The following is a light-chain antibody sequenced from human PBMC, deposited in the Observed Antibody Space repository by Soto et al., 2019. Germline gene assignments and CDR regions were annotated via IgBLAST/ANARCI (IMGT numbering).Light chain of an antibody. CDR3: CSYAGSSSLYV. Sequence: QSVLTQPASVSGSPGQSITISCTGTSSDVGSYNLVSWYQQHPGKAPKLMIYEGSKRPSGVSNLCSGSKSGNTASLTSSGLQAEDEADYYCCSYAGSSSLYVFGRGTKVTVL. J-gene: IGLJ1*01. V-gene: IGLV2-23*01. CDR2: EGS. CDR1: SSDVGSYNL.